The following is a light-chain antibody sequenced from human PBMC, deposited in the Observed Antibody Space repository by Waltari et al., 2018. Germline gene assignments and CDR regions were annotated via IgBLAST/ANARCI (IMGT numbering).Light chain of an antibody. Sequence: ELVLTHSPATLSLSPGESGTLSCRASQRVRRFLAWYQQQPGQAPRLLIYGASTRATGIPDRFSGSGSGTDFSLTISRLEPEDFAVYYCQKYDRLPATFGQGTKVEIK. CDR3: QKYDRLPAT. J-gene: IGKJ1*01. V-gene: IGKV3-20*01. CDR1: QRVRRF. CDR2: GAS.